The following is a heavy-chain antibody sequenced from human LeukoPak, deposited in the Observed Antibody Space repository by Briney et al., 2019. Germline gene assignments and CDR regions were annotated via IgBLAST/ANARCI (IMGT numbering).Heavy chain of an antibody. V-gene: IGHV4-34*01. D-gene: IGHD3-22*01. CDR3: ARGRRYYYDSSGYYYGY. CDR1: GGSFSGYY. Sequence: SETLSLTCAVYGGSFSGYYWSWIRQPPGKGLEWIGEINHSGSTNYNPSLKSRVTISVDTSKNQFSLKLSSVTAADTAVYYCARGRRYYYDSSGYYYGYWGQGTLVTVSS. CDR2: INHSGST. J-gene: IGHJ4*02.